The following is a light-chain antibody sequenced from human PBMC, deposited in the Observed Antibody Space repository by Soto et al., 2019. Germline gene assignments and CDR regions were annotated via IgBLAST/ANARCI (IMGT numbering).Light chain of an antibody. CDR1: QGISNF. CDR3: QKYNSAPWT. Sequence: DIQMTQSPSSLSASVGHRVTITCRASQGISNFLAWHQQKPGKVPRLLIYAASTLQSGVPSRFSGSGSGTDFTLTITGLQPEDVATYYCQKYNSAPWTFGQGTRVEIK. CDR2: AAS. J-gene: IGKJ1*01. V-gene: IGKV1-27*01.